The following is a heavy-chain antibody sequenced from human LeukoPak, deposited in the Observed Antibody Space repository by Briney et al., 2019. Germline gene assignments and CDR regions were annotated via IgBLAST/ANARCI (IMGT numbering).Heavy chain of an antibody. Sequence: NPSETLSLTCNVSGGSISSSSYYWGWIRQPPGKGLEWIGSIYYSGSTNYNPSLKSRVTISVDTSKNQFSLKLSSVTAADTAVYYCARRSRMGDAAGEAFDIWGQGTMVTVSS. CDR3: ARRSRMGDAAGEAFDI. J-gene: IGHJ3*02. CDR2: IYYSGST. V-gene: IGHV4-39*07. CDR1: GGSISSSSYY. D-gene: IGHD3-16*01.